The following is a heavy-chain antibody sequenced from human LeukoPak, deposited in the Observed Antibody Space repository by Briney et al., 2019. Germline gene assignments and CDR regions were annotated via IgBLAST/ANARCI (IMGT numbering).Heavy chain of an antibody. Sequence: GASVKASCKASGYTFTSYYMHWVRQAPGQGLEWMGIINPSGGSTSYAQKFQGRVTMTRDTSTSTVYMELSSLRSEDTAVYCCAREDSGWQTDYWGQGTLVTVSS. V-gene: IGHV1-46*03. CDR3: AREDSGWQTDY. J-gene: IGHJ4*02. CDR2: INPSGGST. D-gene: IGHD6-19*01. CDR1: GYTFTSYY.